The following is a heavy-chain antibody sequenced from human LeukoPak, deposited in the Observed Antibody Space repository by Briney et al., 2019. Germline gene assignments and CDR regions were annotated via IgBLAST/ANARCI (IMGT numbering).Heavy chain of an antibody. J-gene: IGHJ4*02. CDR1: GFTFSSYG. CDR2: IWYDGGNE. CDR3: AAGDPVSY. D-gene: IGHD4-17*01. Sequence: GGSLRLSCAASGFTFSSYGMNWVRQAPGKGLEWVAVIWYDGGNEYYVDSVKGRFTISRDNSKNTLYLQMNSLRVEDTAVYYCAAGDPVSYWGQGTLVSVSS. V-gene: IGHV3-33*01.